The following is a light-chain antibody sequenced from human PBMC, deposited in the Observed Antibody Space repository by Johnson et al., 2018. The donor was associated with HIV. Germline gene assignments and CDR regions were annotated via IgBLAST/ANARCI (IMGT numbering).Light chain of an antibody. J-gene: IGLJ1*01. CDR1: SSNIGNNY. V-gene: IGLV1-51*01. CDR3: GTWDSSLSAGGV. Sequence: QSVLTQPPSVSAAPGQKVTISCSRSSSNIGNNYVFWYQQLPGTAPKLLIYDNNKRPSGIPDRFSGSKSGTSATLGITGLQAGDEADYYCGTWDSSLSAGGVFGTGTKVTVL. CDR2: DNN.